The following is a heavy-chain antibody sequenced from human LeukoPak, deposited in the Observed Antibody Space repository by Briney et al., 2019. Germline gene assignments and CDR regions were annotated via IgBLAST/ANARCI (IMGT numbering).Heavy chain of an antibody. CDR1: GFTFDDYG. V-gene: IGHV3-20*04. Sequence: GGSLRLSCAASGFTFDDYGMSWARQAPGKGLEWVPGINWDGGSTGYADSVKGRFTISRDNAKNFLYLQMNSLRAEGTALYYCARTVSSAGWSDDAFDIWGQGTMVTVSS. CDR3: ARTVSSAGWSDDAFDI. J-gene: IGHJ3*02. CDR2: INWDGGST. D-gene: IGHD6-19*01.